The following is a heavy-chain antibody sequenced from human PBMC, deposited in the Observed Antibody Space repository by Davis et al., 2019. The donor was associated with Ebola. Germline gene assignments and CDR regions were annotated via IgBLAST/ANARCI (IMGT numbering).Heavy chain of an antibody. CDR2: IKQDGSEK. CDR3: AKSLRGDFWSGYYTADY. D-gene: IGHD3-3*01. V-gene: IGHV3-7*03. Sequence: PGGSLRLSCAASGFIFSTYSMNWVRQAPGKGLEWVANIKQDGSEKYYVDSVKGRFTISRDNAKNSLYLQMNSLRAEDTAVYYCAKSLRGDFWSGYYTADYWGQGTLVTVSS. CDR1: GFIFSTYS. J-gene: IGHJ4*02.